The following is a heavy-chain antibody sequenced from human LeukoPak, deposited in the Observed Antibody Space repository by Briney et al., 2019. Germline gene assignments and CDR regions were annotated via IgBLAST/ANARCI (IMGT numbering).Heavy chain of an antibody. J-gene: IGHJ6*03. Sequence: SETLSLTCTVSGGSISSYYWSWIRQPPGKGLEWIGYIYTSGSTNYNPSPKSRVTISVDTSKNQFSLKLSSVTAADTAVYYCARRGYYYYYMDVWGKGTTVTVSS. CDR3: ARRGYYYYYMDV. CDR1: GGSISSYY. CDR2: IYTSGST. D-gene: IGHD3-10*01. V-gene: IGHV4-4*09.